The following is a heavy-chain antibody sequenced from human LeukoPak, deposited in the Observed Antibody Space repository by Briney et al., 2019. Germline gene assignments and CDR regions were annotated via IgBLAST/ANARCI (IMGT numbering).Heavy chain of an antibody. CDR3: ARGGRSITMVRGVIITRWFDP. V-gene: IGHV4-34*01. D-gene: IGHD3-10*01. J-gene: IGHJ5*02. CDR2: INHSGST. CDR1: GFAFSSYS. Sequence: PGGSLRLSCAASGFAFSSYSMNWVRQPPGKGLEWIGEINHSGSTNYNPSLKSRVTISVDTSKNQFSLKLSSVTAADTAVYYCARGGRSITMVRGVIITRWFDPWGQGTLVTVSS.